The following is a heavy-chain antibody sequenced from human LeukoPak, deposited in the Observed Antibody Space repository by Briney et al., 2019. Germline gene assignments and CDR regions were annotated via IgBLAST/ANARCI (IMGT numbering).Heavy chain of an antibody. V-gene: IGHV3-23*01. J-gene: IGHJ4*02. D-gene: IGHD3-16*01. CDR2: FSGSGGST. CDR3: AKYTGEWGY. CDR1: GFTFSSYA. Sequence: PGGSLRLSCAASGFTFSSYAMSWVRQAPGKGLECISGFSGSGGSTYYADSVKGRFTISRDNSKNTLYLQMNSLRAEDTAVYYCAKYTGEWGYWGQGTLVTVSS.